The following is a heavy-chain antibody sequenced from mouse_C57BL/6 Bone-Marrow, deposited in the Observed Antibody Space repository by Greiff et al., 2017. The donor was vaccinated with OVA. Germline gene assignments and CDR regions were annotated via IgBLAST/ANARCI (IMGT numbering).Heavy chain of an antibody. CDR2: ISDGGSYT. Sequence: EVQRVESGGGLVKPGGSLKLSCAASGFTFSSYAMSWVRQTPEKRLEWVATISDGGSYTYYPDNVKGRFTISRDNAKNNLYLQMSHLKSEDTAMYYCARDPITTVVAHFDYWGQGTTLTVSS. CDR3: ARDPITTVVAHFDY. J-gene: IGHJ2*01. CDR1: GFTFSSYA. D-gene: IGHD1-1*01. V-gene: IGHV5-4*01.